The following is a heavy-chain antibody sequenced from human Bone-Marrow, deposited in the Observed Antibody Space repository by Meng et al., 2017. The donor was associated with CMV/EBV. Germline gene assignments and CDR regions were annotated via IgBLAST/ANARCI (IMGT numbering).Heavy chain of an antibody. CDR2: IYYSGST. J-gene: IGHJ6*02. CDR1: GGSISSYY. CDR3: ARLGYCSSTSCYTVYYYGMDV. D-gene: IGHD2-2*02. V-gene: IGHV4-59*12. Sequence: SETLSLTCTVSGGSISSYYWSWIRQPPGKGLEWIGSIYYSGSTYYNPSLKSRVTISVDTSKNQFSLKPSSVTAADTAVYYCARLGYCSSTSCYTVYYYGMDVWGQGTTVTVSS.